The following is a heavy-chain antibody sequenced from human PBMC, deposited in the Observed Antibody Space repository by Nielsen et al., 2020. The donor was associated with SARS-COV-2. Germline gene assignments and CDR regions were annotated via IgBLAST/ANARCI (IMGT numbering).Heavy chain of an antibody. CDR1: GYTFTSYY. V-gene: IGHV1-46*01. D-gene: IGHD2-15*01. J-gene: IGHJ6*02. Sequence: ASVKVSCKASGYTFTSYYMHWVRQAPGQGLEWMGIINPSGGSTSYAQKFQGRVTMTRDTSTRTAYMELSSLRSDDTAVYYCARGRCSGGNCNSVTEYYYYGLDVWGQGTTVAVSS. CDR3: ARGRCSGGNCNSVTEYYYYGLDV. CDR2: INPSGGST.